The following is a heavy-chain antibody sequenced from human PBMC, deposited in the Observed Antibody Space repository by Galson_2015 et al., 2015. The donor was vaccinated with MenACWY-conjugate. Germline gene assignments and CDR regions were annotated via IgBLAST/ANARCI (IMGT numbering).Heavy chain of an antibody. D-gene: IGHD3-3*01. Sequence: SLRLSCAASGFTFTRWWMSWVRQAPGKGLEWVASIKEDGREDHYGDSVRGRLTVSRDNAKNSFYLQMNSLRVEDTAVYFCARTYDLWAFDYWGQGILV. CDR1: GFTFTRWW. CDR2: IKEDGRED. CDR3: ARTYDLWAFDY. J-gene: IGHJ4*02. V-gene: IGHV3-7*01.